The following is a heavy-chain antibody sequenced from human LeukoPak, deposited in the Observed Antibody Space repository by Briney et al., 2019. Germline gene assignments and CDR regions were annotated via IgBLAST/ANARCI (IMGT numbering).Heavy chain of an antibody. CDR2: ISPYNGYK. J-gene: IGHJ2*01. CDR1: GHSFTSYG. Sequence: AAVTVSYMASGHSFTSYGIPWVRQAPGQGLAWVGWISPYNGYKHYAQNLQGRDTMTTGTATITAYMELRSFISDDTSIYYCGRGSSFGSGSSEASWYFDLWGRGTLVTVSS. D-gene: IGHD3-10*01. V-gene: IGHV1-18*01. CDR3: GRGSSFGSGSSEASWYFDL.